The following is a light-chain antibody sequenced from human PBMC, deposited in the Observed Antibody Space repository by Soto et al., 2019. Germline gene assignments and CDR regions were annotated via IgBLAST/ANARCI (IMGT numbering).Light chain of an antibody. V-gene: IGKV1-5*01. CDR1: QSISSW. J-gene: IGKJ4*02. CDR2: DAS. Sequence: DIQMTQSPSTLSASVGDRVTITCRASQSISSWLAWYQQKPGKAPKLLIYDASSLESGVPSRFSGSGSGTEFTLTISSLQPDAFATYSCQQYDSYVVTLGGGTKVDSK. CDR3: QQYDSYVVT.